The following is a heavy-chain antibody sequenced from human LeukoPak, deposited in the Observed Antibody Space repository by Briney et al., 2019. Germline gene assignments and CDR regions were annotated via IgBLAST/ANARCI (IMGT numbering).Heavy chain of an antibody. CDR2: ISSSSSTI. Sequence: SGGSLRLSCAASGFTFSSYSMIWVRQAPGKGLEWVSYISSSSSTISYADSVKGRFTISRDDAKNSLYLQMNSLRAEDTAVYYCARVLIAVAGQGVDFWGQGTLVTVSS. CDR1: GFTFSSYS. CDR3: ARVLIAVAGQGVDF. J-gene: IGHJ4*02. V-gene: IGHV3-48*04. D-gene: IGHD6-19*01.